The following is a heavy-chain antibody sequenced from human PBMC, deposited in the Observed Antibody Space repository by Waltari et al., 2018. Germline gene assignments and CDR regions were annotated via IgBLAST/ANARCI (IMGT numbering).Heavy chain of an antibody. CDR3: AGGTIGSGSYYDGGMDV. CDR2: INYSGDA. D-gene: IGHD1-26*01. V-gene: IGHV4-34*01. Sequence: QVQLQQWGAGLLKPSETLSLTCDVYGGSFNTYSWAWIRQPPEKGLEWIGEINYSGDAKYNPSLKSRFTISVDTSKNRFSLKLNSVTAADTAVYYCAGGTIGSGSYYDGGMDVWGQGTTVTVSS. J-gene: IGHJ6*02. CDR1: GGSFNTYS.